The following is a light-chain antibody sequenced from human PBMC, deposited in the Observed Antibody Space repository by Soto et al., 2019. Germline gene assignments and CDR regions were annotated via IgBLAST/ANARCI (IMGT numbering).Light chain of an antibody. J-gene: IGLJ2*01. CDR3: NSYTSSRSLLR. Sequence: QSALTQPASVSGSPGQSVTISCTGTSRDVGGYNYVHWYQQRPGKAPKLMIYGNSNRPSGVPYRFSGSKSGNTASLAIPGLQAEDEADYYCNSYTSSRSLLRFGGGTKLTVL. V-gene: IGLV2-14*01. CDR1: SRDVGGYNY. CDR2: GNS.